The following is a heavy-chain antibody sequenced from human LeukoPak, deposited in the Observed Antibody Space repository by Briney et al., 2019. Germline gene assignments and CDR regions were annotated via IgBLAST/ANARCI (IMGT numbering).Heavy chain of an antibody. D-gene: IGHD6-13*01. CDR2: IYYSGST. CDR1: GGSISSYY. J-gene: IGHJ5*02. CDR3: ARQAARYSSYL. Sequence: SETLSLTCTVSGGSISSYYWSWIRQPPGKGLEWMGYIYYSGSTNYNPSLKSRVTISVDTSKNQFSLKLSSVTAADTAVYYCARQAARYSSYLWGQGTLVTISS. V-gene: IGHV4-59*08.